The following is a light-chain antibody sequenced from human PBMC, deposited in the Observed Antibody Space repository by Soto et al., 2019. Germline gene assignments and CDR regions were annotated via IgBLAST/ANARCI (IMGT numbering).Light chain of an antibody. J-gene: IGKJ4*01. Sequence: DIVLTQSPGTLSLSPGERATLSCRTSQTVSSAYLAWYKQKPGQAPRLLIYGASSRATGIPDRFSGSGYGTDFTLTINRLEPEDSAVYYCQQYGSSPLTFGGGTKVEI. CDR2: GAS. CDR1: QTVSSAY. V-gene: IGKV3-20*01. CDR3: QQYGSSPLT.